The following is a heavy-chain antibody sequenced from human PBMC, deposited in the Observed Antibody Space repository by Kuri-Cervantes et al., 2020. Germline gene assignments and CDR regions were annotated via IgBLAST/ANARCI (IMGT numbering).Heavy chain of an antibody. D-gene: IGHD6-6*01. V-gene: IGHV3-33*08. J-gene: IGHJ4*02. CDR1: GFTFSSYA. CDR2: IWYDGSNK. Sequence: GGSLRLSCAASGFTFSSYAMHWVRQAPGKGLEWVAVIWYDGSNKYYADSVKGRFTISRDNSKNTLYLQMNSLRAEDTAVYYCARERGSGRSIAALDYWGQGTLVTVSS. CDR3: ARERGSGRSIAALDY.